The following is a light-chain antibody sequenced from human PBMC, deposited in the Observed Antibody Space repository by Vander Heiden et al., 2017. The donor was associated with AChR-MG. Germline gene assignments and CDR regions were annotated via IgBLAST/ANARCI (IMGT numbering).Light chain of an antibody. V-gene: IGLV3-1*01. Sequence: SYDLTQPPSVSVSPGQTASITCSGDKLGDKYASWYQQKPGQSPGRVIYQDTKRPSGIPERFSGSNSGNTATLTISGTQAMDEADYYCQAWDSSTSVFGTGTKVTVL. J-gene: IGLJ1*01. CDR1: KLGDKY. CDR2: QDT. CDR3: QAWDSSTSV.